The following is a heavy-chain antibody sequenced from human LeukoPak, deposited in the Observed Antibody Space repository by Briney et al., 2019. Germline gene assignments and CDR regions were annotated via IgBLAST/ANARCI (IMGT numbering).Heavy chain of an antibody. J-gene: IGHJ4*02. CDR3: ARTGHIVATTAGEGTFDY. Sequence: ASVKVSCKASGDTFTSYAIHWVRQAPGQRLEWMGWINAGNGNTKYSQKFQGRVTITRDTSASTAYMELSSMRSEDTAVYYCARTGHIVATTAGEGTFDYWGQGTLVTVSS. V-gene: IGHV1-3*01. D-gene: IGHD5-12*01. CDR2: INAGNGNT. CDR1: GDTFTSYA.